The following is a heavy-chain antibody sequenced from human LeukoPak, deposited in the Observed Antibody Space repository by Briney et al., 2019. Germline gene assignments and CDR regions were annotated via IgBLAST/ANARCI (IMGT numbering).Heavy chain of an antibody. J-gene: IGHJ3*02. CDR3: ARDSSLRGGSYFDAFDI. CDR1: GFTFSSYA. Sequence: GGSLRLSCAASGFTFSSYAMHWVRQAPGKGLEWVAVISYDGSNKYYADSVKGRFTISRDNSKNTLYLQMNSLRAEDTAVYYCARDSSLRGGSYFDAFDIWGQGTMVTVSS. CDR2: ISYDGSNK. D-gene: IGHD1-26*01. V-gene: IGHV3-30*04.